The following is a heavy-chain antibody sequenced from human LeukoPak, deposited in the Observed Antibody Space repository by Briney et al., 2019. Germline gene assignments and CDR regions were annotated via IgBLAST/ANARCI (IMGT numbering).Heavy chain of an antibody. D-gene: IGHD6-19*01. CDR2: IYNGDNT. CDR1: RFTVATNH. Sequence: GGSLRLSCAASRFTVATNHMNWVRQAPGKGLEWVSVIYNGDNTAYAVSVKGRFTVSRDNSKNTLYLQMHSLRAEDTAVYFCARGSRWLAFDTWGQGTLVTVSS. V-gene: IGHV3-66*01. J-gene: IGHJ4*02. CDR3: ARGSRWLAFDT.